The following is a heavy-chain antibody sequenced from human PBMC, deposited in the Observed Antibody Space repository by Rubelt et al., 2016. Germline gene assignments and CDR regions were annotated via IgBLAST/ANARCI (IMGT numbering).Heavy chain of an antibody. V-gene: IGHV4-34*01. D-gene: IGHD3-3*01. CDR3: ARGYSQKRFLEWLLGKTLDY. Sequence: QVQLQQWGAGLLKPSETLSLTCAVYGGSCSGYYCSWIRQPPGKGLEWMGEIKHSGSTNCNPSLKSRVTLSGATSRHQFSLKLSSVTSADTAVYYCARGYSQKRFLEWLLGKTLDYWGQGTLVTVSS. CDR1: GGSCSGYY. CDR2: IKHSGST. J-gene: IGHJ4*02.